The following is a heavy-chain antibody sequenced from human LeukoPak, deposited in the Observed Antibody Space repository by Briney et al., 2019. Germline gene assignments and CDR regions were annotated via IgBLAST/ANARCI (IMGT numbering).Heavy chain of an antibody. CDR3: ARQHDSYYYYYLDV. V-gene: IGHV4-38-2*01. CDR2: LYHGDSA. Sequence: SETLSLICAVSGYSFTNGYYWVWIRPPPGKGLEWIGSLYHGDSAYYKTALESRVSISRDTPKNQFSLKLSFVTAADTAVYYCARQHDSYYYYYLDVWGSGTAVTVSS. CDR1: GYSFTNGYY. J-gene: IGHJ6*03.